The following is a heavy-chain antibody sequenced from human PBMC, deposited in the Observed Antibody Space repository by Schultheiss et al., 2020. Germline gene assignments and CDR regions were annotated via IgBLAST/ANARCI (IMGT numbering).Heavy chain of an antibody. CDR3: ARLDSSGYYYNYYYGMDV. Sequence: GGSLRLSCAASGFTFSSYGMHWVRQAPGKGLEWVAVISYDGSNKYYADSVKGRFTISRDNSKNTLYLQMNSLRAEDTAVYYCARLDSSGYYYNYYYGMDVWGQGTTVTVSS. CDR1: GFTFSSYG. V-gene: IGHV3-30*03. D-gene: IGHD3-22*01. CDR2: ISYDGSNK. J-gene: IGHJ6*02.